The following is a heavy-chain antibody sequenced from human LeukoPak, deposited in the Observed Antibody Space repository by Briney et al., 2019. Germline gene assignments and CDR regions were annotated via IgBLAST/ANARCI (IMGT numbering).Heavy chain of an antibody. CDR3: ARDRSDYYDSSGYYRGELDY. CDR1: GFTFSSYS. Sequence: PGGSLRLSCAASGFTFSSYSMNWVRQVPGKGLEWVSSISSSSSSYIFYADSVKGRFTISRDNAKNSLYLQMNSLRAEDTAVYYCARDRSDYYDSSGYYRGELDYWGQGTLVTVSS. D-gene: IGHD3-22*01. J-gene: IGHJ4*02. V-gene: IGHV3-21*01. CDR2: ISSSSSSYI.